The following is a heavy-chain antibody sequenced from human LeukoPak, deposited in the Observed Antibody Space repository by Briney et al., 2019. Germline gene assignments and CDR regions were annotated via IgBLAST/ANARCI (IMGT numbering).Heavy chain of an antibody. J-gene: IGHJ4*02. CDR2: ISSSSSYT. D-gene: IGHD1-26*01. Sequence: GGSLRLSCAASGFTLSSYTMNWVRQAPGKGLEWVSSISSSSSYTYYADSVKGRFTISRDNAKNSLYLQMNSLRAEDTAVYYCVGDLVGATRGDDFWGQGTLVTVSS. CDR3: VGDLVGATRGDDF. V-gene: IGHV3-21*01. CDR1: GFTLSSYT.